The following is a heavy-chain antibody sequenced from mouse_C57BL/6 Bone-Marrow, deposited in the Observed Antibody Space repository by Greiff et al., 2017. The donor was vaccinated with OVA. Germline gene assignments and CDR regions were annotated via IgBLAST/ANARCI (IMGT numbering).Heavy chain of an antibody. J-gene: IGHJ2*01. V-gene: IGHV5-4*03. CDR3: ARVYYYGTIDY. CDR2: ISDGGSYT. CDR1: GFTFSSYA. Sequence: EVKLVESGGGLVKPGGSLKLSCAASGFTFSSYAMSWVRQTPEKRLEWVATISDGGSYTYYPDNVKGRFTISRDNAKNNLYLQMSHLKSEDTAMDYCARVYYYGTIDYWGQGTTLTVSS. D-gene: IGHD1-1*01.